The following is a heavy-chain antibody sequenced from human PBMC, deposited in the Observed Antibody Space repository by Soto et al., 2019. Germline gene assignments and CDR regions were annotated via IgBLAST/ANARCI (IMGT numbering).Heavy chain of an antibody. Sequence: QLQLQESGPGLVKPSETLSLTCTVSGGSISSSSYYWGWIRQPPGKGLEWIGSVYYSGSTYYNPSLKSRVTISVDTSKNQFSLKLSSVTAADTAVYYCARQIRDIVVVVAATLGEFDYWGQGTLVTVSS. J-gene: IGHJ4*02. CDR2: VYYSGST. CDR3: ARQIRDIVVVVAATLGEFDY. CDR1: GGSISSSSYY. V-gene: IGHV4-39*01. D-gene: IGHD2-15*01.